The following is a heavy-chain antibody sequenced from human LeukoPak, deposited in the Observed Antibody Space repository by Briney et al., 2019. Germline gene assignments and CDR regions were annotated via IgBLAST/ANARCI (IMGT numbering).Heavy chain of an antibody. Sequence: PGGSLRLSCAASGFTFDDYAMHWVRQAPGKGLDWVSLISGDGGSTYYADSVKGRFTISRDNNKNSLYLQMNSLRTEDTALYYCAKDRRGYNYGYLDYWGQGTLVTVSS. V-gene: IGHV3-43*02. CDR1: GFTFDDYA. J-gene: IGHJ4*02. CDR2: ISGDGGST. CDR3: AKDRRGYNYGYLDY. D-gene: IGHD5-18*01.